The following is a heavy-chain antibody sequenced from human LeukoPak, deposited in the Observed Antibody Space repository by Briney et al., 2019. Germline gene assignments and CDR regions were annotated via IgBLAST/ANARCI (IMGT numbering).Heavy chain of an antibody. CDR3: ARSGIAAATHGWFDP. V-gene: IGHV4-34*01. CDR1: GGSFSGYY. J-gene: IGHJ5*02. CDR2: INHSGST. D-gene: IGHD6-13*01. Sequence: PSETLSLTCAVYGGSFSGYYWSWIRQPPGKGLEWIGEINHSGSTNYNPSLKSRLTISVDTSKNQFSLKLSSVTAADTAVYYCARSGIAAATHGWFDPWGQGTLVTVSS.